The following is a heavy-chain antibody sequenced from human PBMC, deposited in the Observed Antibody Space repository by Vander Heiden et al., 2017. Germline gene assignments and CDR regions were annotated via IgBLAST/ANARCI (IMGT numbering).Heavy chain of an antibody. CDR3: ARGAIGRGMTTPIY. D-gene: IGHD4-17*01. V-gene: IGHV1-8*01. J-gene: IGHJ4*02. CDR2: MNPNSGNT. CDR1: GYSFTTYD. Sequence: QVQLVQSGAAVKKPAASVKVSCQASGYSFTTYDINWVRQATGQGLEWMGWMNPNSGNTGYAQKFQGRVTMTRNTSISTAYMELSSLRSEDTAVYYCARGAIGRGMTTPIYWGQGTLVTVSS.